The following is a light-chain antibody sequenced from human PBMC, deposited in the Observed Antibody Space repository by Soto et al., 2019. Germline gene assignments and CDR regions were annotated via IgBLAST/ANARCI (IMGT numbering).Light chain of an antibody. CDR2: AAC. CDR1: QSVNNNY. Sequence: EIVLTQSPGTLSLSPGERATLSCRASQSVNNNYLAWYQHKPGQSPRLLIYAACNMARGIPARFGGSGSGTDFTLTASTLEPEEFAAYYCQQYGSAPWTFGQGTKVDI. CDR3: QQYGSAPWT. J-gene: IGKJ1*01. V-gene: IGKV3-20*01.